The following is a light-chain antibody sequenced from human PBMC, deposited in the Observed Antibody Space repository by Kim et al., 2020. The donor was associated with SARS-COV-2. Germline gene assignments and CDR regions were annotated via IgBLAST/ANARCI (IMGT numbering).Light chain of an antibody. Sequence: IVLTQSPDTVSLSPGDRATLSCRASHTITGNYLAWYQHRPGLAPRLLIYGASIRATDIPDRFSGSGSGTDFILTISRLEPEDFAVYYCQQYGSSPYTFGQGTKLEI. CDR3: QQYGSSPYT. J-gene: IGKJ2*01. CDR1: HTITGNY. CDR2: GAS. V-gene: IGKV3-20*01.